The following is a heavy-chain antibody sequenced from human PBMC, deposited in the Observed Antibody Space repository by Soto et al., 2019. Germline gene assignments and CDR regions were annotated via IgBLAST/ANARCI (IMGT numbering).Heavy chain of an antibody. J-gene: IGHJ6*02. Sequence: SETLSLTCAVYGGSFSGYYWSWIRQPPGKGLEWIGEINHSGSTNYNPSLKSRVTISVDTSKNQFSLKLGSVTAADTAVYYCARGGEQFRGRVFYGMDVWGQGTTVT. V-gene: IGHV4-34*01. D-gene: IGHD3-16*01. CDR3: ARGGEQFRGRVFYGMDV. CDR1: GGSFSGYY. CDR2: INHSGST.